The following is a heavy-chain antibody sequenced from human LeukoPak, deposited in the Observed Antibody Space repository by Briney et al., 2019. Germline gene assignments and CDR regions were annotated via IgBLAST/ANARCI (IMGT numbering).Heavy chain of an antibody. D-gene: IGHD3-22*01. Sequence: ASVKVSCKASGYTFSSYDINWVRQAPGQGLEWMGWMNSKSGSAGYAQKFQGRLTMTRNTSISTAYMELSSLRSDDTAVYYCARQRPYDTSGYFYWFDHWGQGTLVTVSS. CDR3: ARQRPYDTSGYFYWFDH. V-gene: IGHV1-8*01. CDR2: MNSKSGSA. CDR1: GYTFSSYD. J-gene: IGHJ5*02.